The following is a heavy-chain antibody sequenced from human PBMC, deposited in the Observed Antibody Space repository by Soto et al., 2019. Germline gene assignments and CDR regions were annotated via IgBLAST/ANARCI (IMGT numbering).Heavy chain of an antibody. D-gene: IGHD5-18*01. Sequence: ASVKVSCKASGYTFTSYGISWVRQAPGQGLEWMGWISAYNGNTNYAQKLQGRVTMTTDTSTSTAYMELRSLRSDDTAVYYCARQMGWVDTAMEYYYYYYMDVWGKGTTVTVSS. J-gene: IGHJ6*03. CDR3: ARQMGWVDTAMEYYYYYYMDV. CDR1: GYTFTSYG. V-gene: IGHV1-18*01. CDR2: ISAYNGNT.